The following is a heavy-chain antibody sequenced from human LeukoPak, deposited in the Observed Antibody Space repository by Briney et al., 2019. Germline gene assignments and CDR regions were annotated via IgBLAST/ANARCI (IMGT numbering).Heavy chain of an antibody. D-gene: IGHD4-11*01. CDR3: ARLPGTTVVDSMDV. V-gene: IGHV1-69*01. CDR1: GGTFSSYA. Sequence: SVKVSCKASGGTFSSYAISWVRQAPGQGLEWMGGIIPIFGTANYAQKFQGRVTITADESTSTAYMELSSLRSVDTAVYYCARLPGTTVVDSMDVWGQGTTVTVSS. CDR2: IIPIFGTA. J-gene: IGHJ6*02.